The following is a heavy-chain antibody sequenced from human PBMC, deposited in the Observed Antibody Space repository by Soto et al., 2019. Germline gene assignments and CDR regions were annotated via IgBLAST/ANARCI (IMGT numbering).Heavy chain of an antibody. CDR3: ARGAANVVATAIPDY. J-gene: IGHJ4*02. Sequence: EVQLVESGGGLVQPGGSLRLSCAASGFTFSSCWMHWVRQAPGKGLVWVSHINTDGGNTNYADSVKGRFTISRDNVKNTLYLQMNSLRAEDTAVYYCARGAANVVATAIPDYWGQGTLVTVSS. CDR1: GFTFSSCW. CDR2: INTDGGNT. D-gene: IGHD2-21*02. V-gene: IGHV3-74*01.